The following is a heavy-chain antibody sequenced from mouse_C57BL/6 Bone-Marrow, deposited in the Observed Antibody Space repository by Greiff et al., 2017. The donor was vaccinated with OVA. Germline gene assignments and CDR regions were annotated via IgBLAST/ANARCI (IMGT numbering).Heavy chain of an antibody. Sequence: EVMLVESGGGLVKPGGSLKLSCAASGFTFSSYTMSWVRQTPVKRLEWVATISGGGGNTYYPDSVKGRFTISRDNAKNTLYLQISSLRSEDTALYYCARPPDGYYCYYAMGYWGQGTSVTVSS. CDR2: ISGGGGNT. J-gene: IGHJ4*01. CDR1: GFTFSSYT. CDR3: ARPPDGYYCYYAMGY. V-gene: IGHV5-9*01. D-gene: IGHD2-3*01.